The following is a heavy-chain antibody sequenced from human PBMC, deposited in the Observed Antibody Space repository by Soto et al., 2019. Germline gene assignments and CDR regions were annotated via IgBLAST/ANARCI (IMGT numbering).Heavy chain of an antibody. CDR1: GYTFTRYN. D-gene: IGHD2-15*01. J-gene: IGHJ4*02. CDR2: INPSGGTT. V-gene: IGHV1-46*01. CDR3: ARVMGGGIVYFFDY. Sequence: ASVKVSCKASGYTFTRYNVHWVRQAPGQGLEWMAIINPSGGTTYYVQKFEGRVTLTTDKTTSKVYMELSSLRFVYTAVYFCARVMGGGIVYFFDYWGQGTLVTVSS.